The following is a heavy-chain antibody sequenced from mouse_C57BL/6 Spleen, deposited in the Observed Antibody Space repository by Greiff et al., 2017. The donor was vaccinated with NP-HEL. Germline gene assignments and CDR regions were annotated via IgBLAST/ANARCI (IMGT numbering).Heavy chain of an antibody. CDR1: GYTFTSYG. V-gene: IGHV1-81*01. CDR3: ARQTANYYGSSSGFAY. CDR2: IYPRSGNT. J-gene: IGHJ3*01. D-gene: IGHD1-1*01. Sequence: VQLQQSGAELARPGASVKLSCKASGYTFTSYGISWVKQRTGQGLEWIGEIYPRSGNTYYNEKFKGKATLTADKSSSTAYMELRSLTSEDSAVYFGARQTANYYGSSSGFAYWGQGTLVTVSA.